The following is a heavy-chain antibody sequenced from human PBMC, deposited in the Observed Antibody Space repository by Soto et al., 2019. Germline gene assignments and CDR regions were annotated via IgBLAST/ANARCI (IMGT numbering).Heavy chain of an antibody. CDR1: GYTFTSCY. D-gene: IGHD6-13*01. CDR2: INPSGGIT. CDR3: ARDVGRTSAGEFRYCGKKV. V-gene: IGHV1-46*03. Sequence: ASVKVSFKAAGYTFTSCYMHWVRPAPGQWLELMGVINPSGGITDYARKSQGRVTVTRDAYTSTVYMELSSLRTEDSAVYYCARDVGRTSAGEFRYCGKKVWGQGTTVKDSS. J-gene: IGHJ6*02.